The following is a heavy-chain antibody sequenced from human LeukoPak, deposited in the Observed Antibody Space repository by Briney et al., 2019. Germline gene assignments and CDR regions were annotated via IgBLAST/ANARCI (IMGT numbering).Heavy chain of an antibody. CDR1: GYTFTGYY. Sequence: PVASAKVSCKASGYTFTGYYMHWVRQAPGQGLEWMGWINPNSGGTNYAQKFQGRVTMTRDTSISTAYMELSRLRSDDTAVYYCAREGRDGHDAFDIWGQGTMVTVSS. V-gene: IGHV1-2*02. J-gene: IGHJ3*02. CDR2: INPNSGGT. D-gene: IGHD5-24*01. CDR3: AREGRDGHDAFDI.